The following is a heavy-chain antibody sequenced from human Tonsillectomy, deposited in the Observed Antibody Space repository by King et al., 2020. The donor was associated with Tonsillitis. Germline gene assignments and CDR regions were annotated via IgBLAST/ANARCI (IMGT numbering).Heavy chain of an antibody. J-gene: IGHJ3*01. CDR2: ISGGGGST. D-gene: IGHD2-21*01. Sequence: VQLVESGGGLVQPGGSLRISCAASGCTFSNYGMTWVRQAPGKGLEWVSVISGGGGSTYYADSVKGRFTISRDNSKNTLHLQMNSMRAEDTAVYYCAKNKHVVEDALDFWGQGTMVIVSS. CDR3: AKNKHVVEDALDF. V-gene: IGHV3-23*04. CDR1: GCTFSNYG.